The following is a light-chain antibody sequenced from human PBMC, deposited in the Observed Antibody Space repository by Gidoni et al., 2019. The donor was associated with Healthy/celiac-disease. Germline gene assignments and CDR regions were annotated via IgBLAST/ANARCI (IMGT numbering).Light chain of an antibody. CDR2: AAS. CDR3: QQSYSTPST. J-gene: IGKJ2*02. Sequence: DIQMTQSPSPLSASVGDRVTITCRASQSINSYLNWYQQKPGKAPKLLIYAASSLQSGVPSRFSGSGSGTDFTRSISSLQPEDFATYYFQQSYSTPSTFXQXTKLEIK. CDR1: QSINSY. V-gene: IGKV1-39*01.